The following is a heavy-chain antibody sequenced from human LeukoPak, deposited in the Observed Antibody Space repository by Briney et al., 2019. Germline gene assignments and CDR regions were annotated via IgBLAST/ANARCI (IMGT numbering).Heavy chain of an antibody. V-gene: IGHV3-74*01. CDR1: GLVFRDFW. CDR3: ARSRAVAGFGSYYFGLDV. Sequence: PGGSLRLSCTASGLVFRDFWLHWVRQVPGGGLVWVSRIDNAGRSTTYADSVKGRFTISRDNAKDTLYLQMNSLRVEDMGVYYCARSRAVAGFGSYYFGLDVWGQGTTVTVSS. D-gene: IGHD6-19*01. CDR2: IDNAGRST. J-gene: IGHJ6*02.